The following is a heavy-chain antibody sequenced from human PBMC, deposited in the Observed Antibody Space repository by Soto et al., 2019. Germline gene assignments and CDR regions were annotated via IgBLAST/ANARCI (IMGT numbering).Heavy chain of an antibody. J-gene: IGHJ4*02. V-gene: IGHV4-61*03. D-gene: IGHD2-8*02. CDR1: GGSVSSGSYY. Sequence: QVQLQESGPGLVQPSETLSLTCAVSGGSVSSGSYYWTWFRQPPGRALEWIGYIYYTGTTDSNPSLKSRVTISLDTSKNRFSLNLNSVTAADTAVYYCGRVTGGFYRGTDFWGQGSLVTVSS. CDR2: IYYTGTT. CDR3: GRVTGGFYRGTDF.